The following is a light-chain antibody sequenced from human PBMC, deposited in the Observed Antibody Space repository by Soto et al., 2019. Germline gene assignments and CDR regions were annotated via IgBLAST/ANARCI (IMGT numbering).Light chain of an antibody. CDR2: EVN. J-gene: IGLJ1*01. CDR3: ASSAGYFYV. CDR1: SSDVGGYNY. Sequence: QSVLTQPPSASGSPGQSVTISCTGTSSDVGGYNYVSWYQHHPGKVPKDMIYEVNKRPAGVPDSFSGSKSGNTASLTVSGLQAEDEADYYCASSAGYFYVFGTGTKLTVL. V-gene: IGLV2-8*01.